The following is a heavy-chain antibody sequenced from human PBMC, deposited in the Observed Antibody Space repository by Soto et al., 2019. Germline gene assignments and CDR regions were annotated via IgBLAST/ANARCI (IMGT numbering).Heavy chain of an antibody. Sequence: QLQLQESGPGLVKPSETLSLTCTVSGGSISSSSYYWGWIRQPPGKGLEWIGSIYYSGSTYYNPSLKSRVTISVDTSKNQFSLKLSSVTAADTAVYYCARLRGYSYGYAVFFDYWGQGTLVTVSS. V-gene: IGHV4-39*01. CDR1: GGSISSSSYY. J-gene: IGHJ4*02. D-gene: IGHD5-18*01. CDR3: ARLRGYSYGYAVFFDY. CDR2: IYYSGST.